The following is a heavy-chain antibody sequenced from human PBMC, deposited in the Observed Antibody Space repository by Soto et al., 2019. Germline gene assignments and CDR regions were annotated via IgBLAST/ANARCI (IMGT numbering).Heavy chain of an antibody. Sequence: WETLSLTCTVSGGSISSSSYYWGWIRQPPGKGLEWIGSIYYSGSTYYNPSLKSRVTISVDTSKNQFSLKLSSVTAADTAVYYCARHQRGGYVSGSYILSGGMDVWGQGTTVPVPS. V-gene: IGHV4-39*01. J-gene: IGHJ6*02. CDR3: ARHQRGGYVSGSYILSGGMDV. CDR2: IYYSGST. D-gene: IGHD3-10*01. CDR1: GGSISSSSYY.